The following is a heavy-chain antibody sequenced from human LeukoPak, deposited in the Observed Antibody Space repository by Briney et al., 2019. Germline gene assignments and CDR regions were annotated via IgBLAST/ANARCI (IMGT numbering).Heavy chain of an antibody. CDR1: GFTFSSYS. V-gene: IGHV3-21*01. Sequence: KPGGSLRLSCTASGFTFSSYSMNWVRQAPGKGLEWVSSISSSSGYIYYADSVKGRFTISRDNAKNSLYLQMNSLRAEDTAVYYCARGGGGSRTGHDYWGQGTLVTVSS. J-gene: IGHJ4*02. CDR2: ISSSSGYI. CDR3: ARGGGGSRTGHDY. D-gene: IGHD1-26*01.